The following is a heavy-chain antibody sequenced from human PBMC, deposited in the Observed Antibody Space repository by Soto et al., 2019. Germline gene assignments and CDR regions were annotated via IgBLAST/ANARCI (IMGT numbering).Heavy chain of an antibody. J-gene: IGHJ4*02. CDR3: ARVRSSGGPPNFDS. V-gene: IGHV4-39*01. Sequence: SETLSLTCTVSGGSIGSSSYYWGWIRQPPGKGLEWIGSIYYSGSTYYNPSLKSRVTISVDTSKNQFSLTLSSVTAADTAVYYCARVRSSGGPPNFDSWAQEPLSTVSS. CDR1: GGSIGSSSYY. D-gene: IGHD6-25*01. CDR2: IYYSGST.